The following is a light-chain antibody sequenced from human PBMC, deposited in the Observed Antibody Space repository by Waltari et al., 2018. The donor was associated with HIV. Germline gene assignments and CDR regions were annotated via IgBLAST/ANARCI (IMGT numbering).Light chain of an antibody. CDR3: GTWDSSLSARV. J-gene: IGLJ3*02. CDR1: SSNTGNNY. Sequence: QSVLTQPPSVSAAPGQKATISCPGSSSNTGNNYVSWYQQLPGTAPKLLIYDNNQRPSGIPDRYSGSKSGTSATLGITGLQTGDEADYYCGTWDSSLSARVFGGGTKVTVL. V-gene: IGLV1-51*01. CDR2: DNN.